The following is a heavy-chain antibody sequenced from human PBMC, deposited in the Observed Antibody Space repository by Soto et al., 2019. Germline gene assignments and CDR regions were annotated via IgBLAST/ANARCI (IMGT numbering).Heavy chain of an antibody. CDR3: ARSGYSYGPFDY. CDR2: IYSGGST. Sequence: PGGSLRLSCAASGFTVSSNYMSCVRQAPGKGLEWVSVIYSGGSTYYADSAKGRFTISRDNSKNTLYLQMNSLRAEDTAVYYCARSGYSYGPFDYWGQGTLVTVSS. D-gene: IGHD5-18*01. V-gene: IGHV3-53*01. CDR1: GFTVSSNY. J-gene: IGHJ4*02.